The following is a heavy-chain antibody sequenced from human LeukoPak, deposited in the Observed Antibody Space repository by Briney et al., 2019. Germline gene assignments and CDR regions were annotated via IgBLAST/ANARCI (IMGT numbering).Heavy chain of an antibody. CDR1: GFVFSDYY. D-gene: IGHD4-17*01. CDR3: ARGTTYLTTVTYYFDY. CDR2: INTDGSNI. J-gene: IGHJ4*02. V-gene: IGHV3-74*01. Sequence: PGGSLRLSCVGSGFVFSDYYMHWVRQAPEKGLIWVSRINTDGSNIDYADSVKGRFTSSRDNAKNTLYLEMNSLRAEDTAVYYCARGTTYLTTVTYYFDYWGQGTLVTVSS.